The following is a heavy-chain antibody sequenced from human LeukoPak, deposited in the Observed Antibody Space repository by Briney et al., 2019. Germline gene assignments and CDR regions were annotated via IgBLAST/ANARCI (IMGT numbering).Heavy chain of an antibody. D-gene: IGHD5-24*01. CDR1: GYSFTDYW. CDR2: IDPDDSAT. J-gene: IGHJ1*01. V-gene: IGHV5-10-1*01. CDR3: AISMAFEH. Sequence: GESLKISCQGSGYSFTDYWINWVRQMPGKGLQWVGRIDPDDSATNYSPSFQGHVTISADKSVSTAYLQWSSLQASDTAIYYCAISMAFEHWGQGALVTVSS.